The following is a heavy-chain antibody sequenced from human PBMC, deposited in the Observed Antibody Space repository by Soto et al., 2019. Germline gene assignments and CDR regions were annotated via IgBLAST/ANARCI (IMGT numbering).Heavy chain of an antibody. V-gene: IGHV3-9*01. Sequence: VQVVASGGGLVQPGRSLRLSCAVSGFRFEQYVMHWVRQAPGKGLECVSTVSPTGDTVAYADSVEGRFTVSRDNAKNSLYLQMNSLKGDDTASYYCIKDAPNGSIDEWGQGTLVTISS. CDR1: GFRFEQYV. D-gene: IGHD3-10*01. CDR3: IKDAPNGSIDE. J-gene: IGHJ4*02. CDR2: VSPTGDTV.